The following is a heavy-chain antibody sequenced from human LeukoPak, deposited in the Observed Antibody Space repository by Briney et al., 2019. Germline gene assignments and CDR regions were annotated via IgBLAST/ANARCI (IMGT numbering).Heavy chain of an antibody. V-gene: IGHV3-33*01. Sequence: GRSLRLSCAASGFSFRSYGMHWVRQAPGQVLEWVAPIWYSGSKKHYAATVKSPLTTSRDNSRNPLYLQRISLRDKDTAVYYCASEEWPVWSRGPLVTVP. J-gene: IGHJ4*02. CDR3: ASEEWPV. CDR1: GFSFRSYG. D-gene: IGHD3-3*01. CDR2: IWYSGSKK.